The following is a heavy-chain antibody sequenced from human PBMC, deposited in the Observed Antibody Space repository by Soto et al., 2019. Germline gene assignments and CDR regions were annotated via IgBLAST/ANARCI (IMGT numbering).Heavy chain of an antibody. V-gene: IGHV1-69*01. CDR2: LIPVFGTS. Sequence: QVQLVQSGAEVKKPGSSVKVSCRASGDSFSNYAVNWLRQAPGRGLEWMGGLIPVFGTSNYAEKFQGRLTITADESTSTAYMELSSLTSEDTVVYYCARAGRTGFYGIDVWGQGTTASVSS. CDR3: ARAGRTGFYGIDV. CDR1: GDSFSNYA. J-gene: IGHJ6*02.